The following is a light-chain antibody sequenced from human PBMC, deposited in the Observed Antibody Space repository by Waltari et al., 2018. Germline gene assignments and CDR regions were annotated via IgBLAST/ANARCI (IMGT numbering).Light chain of an antibody. Sequence: QSALTQPASVSGSPGQSITISCTGTSGDVGSYNLVSWYQQHPGKAPKLMIYEVSKRPSGGSNRFSGSKAGNTASLTISGLQAEDEAEYYCCSYAGSTTFVVFGGGTKLTVL. CDR2: EVS. CDR1: SGDVGSYNL. CDR3: CSYAGSTTFVV. V-gene: IGLV2-23*02. J-gene: IGLJ3*02.